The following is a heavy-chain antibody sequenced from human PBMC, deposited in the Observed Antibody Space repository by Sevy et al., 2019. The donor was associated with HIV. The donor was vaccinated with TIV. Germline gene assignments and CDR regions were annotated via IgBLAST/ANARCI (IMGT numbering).Heavy chain of an antibody. Sequence: GGSLRLSCAASGFTFSSYSMHWVRQAPGKGLEWVSYISSSSSSIFYADSVKGRFTISRDNAKKSLYLQMNSLTAEDTAVYYCARDERTYGDYDYFDYWGQGTLVTVSS. D-gene: IGHD4-17*01. CDR2: ISSSSSSI. CDR1: GFTFSSYS. J-gene: IGHJ4*02. V-gene: IGHV3-48*01. CDR3: ARDERTYGDYDYFDY.